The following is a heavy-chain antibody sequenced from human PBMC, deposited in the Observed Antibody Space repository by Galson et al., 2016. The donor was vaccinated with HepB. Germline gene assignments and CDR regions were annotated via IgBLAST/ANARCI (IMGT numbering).Heavy chain of an antibody. V-gene: IGHV3-64*01. J-gene: IGHJ4*02. CDR3: ARAEDWELPIPDY. D-gene: IGHD3-10*01. Sequence: SLRLSCAASGFTFKNFAMHWFRQAPGKGLEHVGGTNSNGGTTYHVTSVKGRFSISRDNSKNILYLHMGSLTADDTSVYYCARAEDWELPIPDYWGQGALVTVSS. CDR1: GFTFKNFA. CDR2: TNSNGGTT.